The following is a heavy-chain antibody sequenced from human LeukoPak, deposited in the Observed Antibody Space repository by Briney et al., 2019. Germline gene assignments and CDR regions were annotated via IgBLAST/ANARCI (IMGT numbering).Heavy chain of an antibody. CDR2: ISSKSNYI. V-gene: IGHV3-21*01. CDR1: GFTFSDYS. J-gene: IGHJ4*02. D-gene: IGHD6-19*01. Sequence: GGSLRLSCAASGFTFSDYSMTWVRQAPGKGLEWVSSISSKSNYIYNADPGKGRFTISRDNAKHSVFLQMTSLRADDTAVYYCARDIAVAGRGGFDYWGQGTLVTVSS. CDR3: ARDIAVAGRGGFDY.